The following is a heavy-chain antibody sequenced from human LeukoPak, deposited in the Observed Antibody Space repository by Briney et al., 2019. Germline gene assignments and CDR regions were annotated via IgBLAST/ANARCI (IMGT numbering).Heavy chain of an antibody. V-gene: IGHV1-69*06. CDR1: GFTFSSYA. D-gene: IGHD6-13*01. Sequence: GRSLRLSCAASGFTFSSYAISWVRQAPGQGLEWMGGIIPIFGTANYAQKFQGRVTITADKSTSTAYMELSSLRSEDTAVYYCARGYTSFFQHWGQGTLVTVSS. CDR3: ARGYTSFFQH. J-gene: IGHJ1*01. CDR2: IIPIFGTA.